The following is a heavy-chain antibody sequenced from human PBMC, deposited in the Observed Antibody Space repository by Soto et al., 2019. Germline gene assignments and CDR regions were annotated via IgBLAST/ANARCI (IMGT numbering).Heavy chain of an antibody. CDR2: IDWDDDK. Sequence: LIDWDDDKYYSTSLKTRLTISKDTSKNQVVLTMTNMDPVDTATYYCARISEGYSSGPDYWGQGTLVTVS. V-gene: IGHV2-70*01. D-gene: IGHD6-19*01. CDR3: ARISEGYSSGPDY. J-gene: IGHJ4*02.